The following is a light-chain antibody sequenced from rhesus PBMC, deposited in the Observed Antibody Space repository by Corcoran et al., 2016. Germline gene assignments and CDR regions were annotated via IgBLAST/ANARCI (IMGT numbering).Light chain of an antibody. CDR3: SAWDSSLNAHV. CDR1: SNNVAYPG. Sequence: QAGLTQPRSVSKALRQTVTLTCTGNSNNVAYPGAAWLQQQPGPPPKLLSHRNNNRPSGISERFTASRSGNTASLTTTGLQPEDEADYYCSAWDSSLNAHVFGSGTTLTVL. J-gene: IGLJ6*01. CDR2: RNN. V-gene: IGLV10-114*01.